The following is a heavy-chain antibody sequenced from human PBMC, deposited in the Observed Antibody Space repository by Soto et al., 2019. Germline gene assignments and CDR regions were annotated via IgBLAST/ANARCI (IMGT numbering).Heavy chain of an antibody. Sequence: PGGSLRLSCASSGVTFSSYSMDWVRQAPGKGLEWVSYISSSSSTIYYADSVKGRFTISRDNAKNSLYLQMNSLRDEDTAVYYCARDSPYSSSWYDLNWFDPWGQGTLVTVSS. J-gene: IGHJ5*02. CDR2: ISSSSSTI. CDR1: GVTFSSYS. CDR3: ARDSPYSSSWYDLNWFDP. V-gene: IGHV3-48*02. D-gene: IGHD6-13*01.